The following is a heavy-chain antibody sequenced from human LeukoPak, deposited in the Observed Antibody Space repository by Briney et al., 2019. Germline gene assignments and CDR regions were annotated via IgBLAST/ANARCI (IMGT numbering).Heavy chain of an antibody. J-gene: IGHJ4*02. D-gene: IGHD1-26*01. V-gene: IGHV4-39*01. CDR1: GGSISSSSYY. CDR3: ARRIVGATLYFDY. Sequence: SETLPLTCTVSGGSISSSSYYWGWIRQPPGKGLEWIGSIYYSGSTYYNPSLKSRVTISVDTSKNQFSLKLSSVTAADTAVYYCARRIVGATLYFDYWGQGTLVTVSS. CDR2: IYYSGST.